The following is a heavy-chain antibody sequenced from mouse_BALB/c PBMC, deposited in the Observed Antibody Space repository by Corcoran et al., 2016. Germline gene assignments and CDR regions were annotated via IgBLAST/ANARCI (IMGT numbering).Heavy chain of an antibody. Sequence: EVQLQQSGPELVKPGASVKMSCKASGYTFTSYVMHWVKQKPGQGLEWIGYINPYNDGTKYNEKFKGKATLTSDKSSSTAYMELSSLTSEDSAVYYCARVDRYDVGLYYYAMDYWGQGTSVTGSS. V-gene: IGHV1S136*01. J-gene: IGHJ4*01. CDR2: INPYNDGT. D-gene: IGHD2-14*01. CDR1: GYTFTSYV. CDR3: ARVDRYDVGLYYYAMDY.